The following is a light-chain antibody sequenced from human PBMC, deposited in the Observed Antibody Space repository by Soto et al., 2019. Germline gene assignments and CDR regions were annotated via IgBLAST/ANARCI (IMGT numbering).Light chain of an antibody. CDR2: HAS. Sequence: DIQVTQSPPTLSASVGDRVTITCRASQTISTWMAWYQQKPGTAPKLLIYHASTLESGVPSRFGGSGSGTEFTLTISGLLPEDFAAYHCQQLYTLPFTFGQGTRLEIK. V-gene: IGKV1-5*01. CDR1: QTISTW. CDR3: QQLYTLPFT. J-gene: IGKJ5*01.